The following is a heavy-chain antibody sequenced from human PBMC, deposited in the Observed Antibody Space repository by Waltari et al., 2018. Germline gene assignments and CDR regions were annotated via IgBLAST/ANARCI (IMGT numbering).Heavy chain of an antibody. D-gene: IGHD3-10*01. J-gene: IGHJ4*02. CDR3: AREYYTHFDY. Sequence: EVHLVQSGGGLVQPGGSLRLSCAASGFNFSSYSMDWFRQAPGKGLGWVADIRSSSSTVYYADSVNGRFTISRDNAKNSLYLQMNSLRAEDTAVYYCAREYYTHFDYWGQGTLVTVSS. CDR2: IRSSSSTV. CDR1: GFNFSSYS. V-gene: IGHV3-48*01.